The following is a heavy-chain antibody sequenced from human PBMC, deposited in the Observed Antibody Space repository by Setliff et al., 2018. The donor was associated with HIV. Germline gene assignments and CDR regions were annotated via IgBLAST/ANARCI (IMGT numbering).Heavy chain of an antibody. CDR3: ARSDSYCAGDCYGVDGVDAFDI. CDR2: MSYSGST. V-gene: IGHV4-59*01. Sequence: PSETLSLTCTVSGGSISSYFWSWIRQPPGKGLGWIGYMSYSGSTYYNPSLKSRIIMSVDTSKNQFSLKLSSVTAADTALYYCARSDSYCAGDCYGVDGVDAFDIWGQGT. D-gene: IGHD2-21*02. J-gene: IGHJ3*02. CDR1: GGSISSYF.